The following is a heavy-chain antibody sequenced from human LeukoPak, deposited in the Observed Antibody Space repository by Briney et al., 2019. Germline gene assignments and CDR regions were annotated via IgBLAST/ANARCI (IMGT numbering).Heavy chain of an antibody. Sequence: SETLSLTCTVSGGSISSGGYYWSWIRQHPGKGLEWIGYIYYSGSTYYNPSLKSRVTISVDTSKNQFSLKLSSVTAADTAVYYCARDRIEMATIGYYYGMDVWGQGTTVTVSS. CDR1: GGSISSGGYY. CDR2: IYYSGST. J-gene: IGHJ6*02. V-gene: IGHV4-31*03. D-gene: IGHD5-24*01. CDR3: ARDRIEMATIGYYYGMDV.